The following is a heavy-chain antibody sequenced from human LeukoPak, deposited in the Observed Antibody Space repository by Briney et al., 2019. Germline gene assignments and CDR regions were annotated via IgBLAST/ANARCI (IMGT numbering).Heavy chain of an antibody. Sequence: GGSLRLSCAASGFTFSSYAMSWVRQAPGKGLEWVSAISGSGGSTYYADSVKGRFTISRDNSKNTLYLQMNSLRAEDTAVYYCAAHDRNYYYYYGMDVWGQGTTVTVSS. CDR1: GFTFSSYA. CDR2: ISGSGGST. V-gene: IGHV3-23*01. J-gene: IGHJ6*02. CDR3: AAHDRNYYYYYGMDV.